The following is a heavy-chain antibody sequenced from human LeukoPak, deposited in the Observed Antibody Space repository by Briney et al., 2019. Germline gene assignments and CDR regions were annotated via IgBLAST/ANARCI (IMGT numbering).Heavy chain of an antibody. CDR3: ARDSAIVATDNWFDP. CDR2: IYYSGST. CDR1: GYSISSSYY. V-gene: IGHV4-38-2*02. J-gene: IGHJ5*02. Sequence: SETLSLTCTVSGYSISSSYYWGWIRQPPGKGLEWIGSIYYSGSTYYNPSLKSRVTISVDTSKNQFSLKLSSVTAADTAVYYCARDSAIVATDNWFDPWGQGTLVTVSS. D-gene: IGHD5-12*01.